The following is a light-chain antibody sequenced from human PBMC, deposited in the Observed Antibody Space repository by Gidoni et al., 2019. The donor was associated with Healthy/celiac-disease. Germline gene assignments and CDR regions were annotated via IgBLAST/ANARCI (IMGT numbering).Light chain of an antibody. CDR2: DAS. Sequence: EIVLTQPPATLSLSPGERATLACRASQSVSSYLDWYQQKPGQAPRLLIYDASNRATGIPARFSGSGSVTDFTLTISSLEPEDFAVYYCQQRSNWALFTFGPGTKVDIK. V-gene: IGKV3-11*01. CDR3: QQRSNWALFT. J-gene: IGKJ3*01. CDR1: QSVSSY.